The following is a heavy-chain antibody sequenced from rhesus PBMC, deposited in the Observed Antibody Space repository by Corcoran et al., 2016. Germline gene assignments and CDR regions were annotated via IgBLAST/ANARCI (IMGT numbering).Heavy chain of an antibody. V-gene: IGHV3S43*01. CDR1: GFTFSSSD. CDR2: ISRGGSI. J-gene: IGHJ4*01. Sequence: EVQLVESGGGLVQPGGSLRLCCAAAGFTFSSSDMTWVRQALGKGLEWVSYISRGGSIFYSDSVKGRFTISRDNAKNTLYLQMSSLRVEDTAVYHCTRIYYFDFWGQGVLVTVSS. CDR3: TRIYYFDF.